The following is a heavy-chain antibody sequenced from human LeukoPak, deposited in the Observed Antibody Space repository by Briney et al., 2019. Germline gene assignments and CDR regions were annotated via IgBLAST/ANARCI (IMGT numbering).Heavy chain of an antibody. CDR2: ISAYNGDT. CDR3: ARGPGQLVVRGDF. J-gene: IGHJ4*02. Sequence: ASVKVSCRASDYTFSNYGISWVRQAPGQGLEWMGWISAYNGDTKSAQTFQGRVTMTTDTSTSTAYMELRYLRSDDTAVYYCARGPGQLVVRGDFWGQGTLVTVSS. D-gene: IGHD6-13*01. CDR1: DYTFSNYG. V-gene: IGHV1-18*01.